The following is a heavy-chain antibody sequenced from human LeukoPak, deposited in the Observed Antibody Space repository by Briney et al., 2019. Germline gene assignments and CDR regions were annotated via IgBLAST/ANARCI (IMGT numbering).Heavy chain of an antibody. CDR1: GFTVSSNY. CDR2: MYTVGST. Sequence: GGSLRLSCAASGFTVSSNYMSWVRQAPGKGLEWVSVMYTVGSTYYTDSVKGRFTISRDTSKNTLYLQMNSLRAEDTAVYYCARDGLPAAGSFHDYWGQGTLVTVSS. J-gene: IGHJ4*02. V-gene: IGHV3-53*01. D-gene: IGHD6-13*01. CDR3: ARDGLPAAGSFHDY.